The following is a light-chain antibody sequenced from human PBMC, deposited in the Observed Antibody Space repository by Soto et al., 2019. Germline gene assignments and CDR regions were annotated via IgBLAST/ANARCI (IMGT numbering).Light chain of an antibody. CDR1: RSNIGSNL. Sequence: QSVVTQPPSVSGTPGQRVTIFCSGRRSNIGSNLVYWYQQLPGTAPKLLIFSNDQRPSGVPDRFSGSRSGTSASLAISRLRSEDEGDYYCAAWDDSLSGVVFGGGTQLTVL. CDR3: AAWDDSLSGVV. V-gene: IGLV1-47*02. CDR2: SND. J-gene: IGLJ2*01.